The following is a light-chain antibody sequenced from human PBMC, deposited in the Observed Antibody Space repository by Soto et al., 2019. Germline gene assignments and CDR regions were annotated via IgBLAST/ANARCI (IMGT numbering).Light chain of an antibody. CDR1: QSISTL. J-gene: IGKJ2*01. V-gene: IGKV1-5*03. CDR3: QQYNSYSYT. CDR2: KAS. Sequence: DIQMTQSPTTLSASVGDKVTITCRASQSISTLLAWNQQKPGKAPKLLVYKASSLQTGVPSRFSGSGSGTEFTLSISSLQPDDFATYYCQQYNSYSYTFSQGTKLEIK.